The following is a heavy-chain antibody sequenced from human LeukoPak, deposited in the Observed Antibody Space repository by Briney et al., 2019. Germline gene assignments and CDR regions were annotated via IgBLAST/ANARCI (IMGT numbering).Heavy chain of an antibody. D-gene: IGHD3-10*01. CDR2: INHSGST. V-gene: IGHV4-34*01. J-gene: IGHJ6*02. CDR3: ARGVTMVRGVILHYYYYGMDV. Sequence: PSETLSLTCAVYGGSFSGYYWSWIRQPPGKGLEWIGEINHSGSTNYNPSLKSRVTISVDTSKNQFSLKLSSVTAADTAVYYCARGVTMVRGVILHYYYYGMDVWGQGTTVTVSS. CDR1: GGSFSGYY.